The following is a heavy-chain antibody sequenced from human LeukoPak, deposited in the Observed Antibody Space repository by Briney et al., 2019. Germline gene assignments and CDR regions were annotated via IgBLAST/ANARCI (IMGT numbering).Heavy chain of an antibody. V-gene: IGHV3-74*03. D-gene: IGHD2-21*01. J-gene: IGHJ4*02. CDR2: IKSDGSST. CDR3: AGVAVRDSIGADC. CDR1: GFAFSTYW. Sequence: GRSLRLSCAASGFAFSTYWMHWVRQAPGKGLVGVSRIKSDGSSTTYADFVKGRFTASRDNAQNKLYLQMRSLRADDTAMYFCAGVAVRDSIGADCWGQGTLVTVSS.